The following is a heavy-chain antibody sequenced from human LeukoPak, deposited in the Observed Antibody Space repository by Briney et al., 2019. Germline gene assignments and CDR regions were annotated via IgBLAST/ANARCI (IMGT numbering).Heavy chain of an antibody. CDR3: ARISGPKYYVMDA. CDR2: FYYRGST. V-gene: IGHV4-39*01. J-gene: IGHJ6*02. Sequence: PSETLSLTCTVSGGSITSSDYYWGWIRQPPGKGLEWIGSFYYRGSTYYSPSLKSRITISVETSKNQFSLRLSAVTAADTAVYFCARISGPKYYVMDAGGQGTTAPVS. CDR1: GGSITSSDYY. D-gene: IGHD1-26*01.